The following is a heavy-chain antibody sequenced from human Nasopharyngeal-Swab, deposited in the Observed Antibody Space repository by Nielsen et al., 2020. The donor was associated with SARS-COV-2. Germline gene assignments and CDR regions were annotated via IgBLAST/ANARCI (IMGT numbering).Heavy chain of an antibody. D-gene: IGHD6-13*01. V-gene: IGHV1-69*05. CDR1: GGTFSSYA. Sequence: SVKVSCKASGGTFSSYAISWVRQAPGQGLEWMGGIIPIFGTANYAQKFQGRVTMTRDTSTSTVYMELSSLRSEDTAVYYCARATPLYSSSWYSSWFDPWGQGTLVTVSS. CDR2: IIPIFGTA. J-gene: IGHJ5*02. CDR3: ARATPLYSSSWYSSWFDP.